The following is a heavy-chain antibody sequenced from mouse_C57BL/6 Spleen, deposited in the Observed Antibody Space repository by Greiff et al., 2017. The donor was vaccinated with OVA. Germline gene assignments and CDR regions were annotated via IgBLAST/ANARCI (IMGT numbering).Heavy chain of an antibody. Sequence: QVPLQQPGAELVQPGASVKLSCKASGYTFTSYGMQWVRQRPGQGLEWIGEIDPYGSYTNYNQKFKGRATLTVDNTSSTAYMQLSSLTSEDSAVYYCARGKNVSYYDNCDYWGQGTTLTVSS. CDR1: GYTFTSYG. D-gene: IGHD2-12*01. V-gene: IGHV1-50*01. CDR3: ARGKNVSYYDNCDY. CDR2: IDPYGSYT. J-gene: IGHJ2*01.